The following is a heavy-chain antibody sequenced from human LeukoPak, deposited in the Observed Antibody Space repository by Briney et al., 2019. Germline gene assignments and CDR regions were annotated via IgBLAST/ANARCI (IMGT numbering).Heavy chain of an antibody. CDR1: GGSFSGYY. CDR3: AFANCSGGSCYPYYFDY. Sequence: PSETLSLTCAVYGGSFSGYYWSWNRQPPGKGLEWIGEINHSGGTNYNPSLKSRVTISVDTSKNQFSLKLSSVTAADTAVYYCAFANCSGGSCYPYYFDYWGQGTLVTVSS. V-gene: IGHV4-34*01. CDR2: INHSGGT. J-gene: IGHJ4*02. D-gene: IGHD2-15*01.